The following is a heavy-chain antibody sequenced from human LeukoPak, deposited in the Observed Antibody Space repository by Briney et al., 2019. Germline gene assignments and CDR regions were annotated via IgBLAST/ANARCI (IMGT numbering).Heavy chain of an antibody. CDR2: IYTSGST. CDR1: GGSISSYY. V-gene: IGHV4-4*07. Sequence: SETLSLTCTVSGGSISSYYWSWIRQPAGKGLEWIGRIYTSGSTNYNPSLKSRVTMSVDTSKNQFSLKLSSVTAADTAVYYCARGISSSWYRHNWFDPWGQGTLVTASS. J-gene: IGHJ5*02. D-gene: IGHD6-13*01. CDR3: ARGISSSWYRHNWFDP.